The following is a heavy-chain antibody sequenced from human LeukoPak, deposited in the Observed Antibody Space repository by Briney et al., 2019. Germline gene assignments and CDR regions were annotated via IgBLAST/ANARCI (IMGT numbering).Heavy chain of an antibody. Sequence: GGSLRLSCAASGFTFSSYSMNWVRQAPGKGLEWVSSISSSSSYIYYADSVKGRFTISRDNAKNSLYLQMNSLSAEDTAVYYCARISYGSGSSADYWGQGTLVTVSS. CDR1: GFTFSSYS. J-gene: IGHJ4*02. CDR2: ISSSSSYI. V-gene: IGHV3-21*01. CDR3: ARISYGSGSSADY. D-gene: IGHD3-10*01.